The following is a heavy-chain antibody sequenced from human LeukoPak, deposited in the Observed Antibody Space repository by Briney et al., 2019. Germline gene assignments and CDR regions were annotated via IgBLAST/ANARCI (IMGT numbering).Heavy chain of an antibody. D-gene: IGHD5-24*01. Sequence: SQTLSLTCAISGDSVSVNSTAYNWIRQSPSRGLEWLGRTYYRSKWYNDYAVSVKSRIIINPDTSKNQLSLQLKSVTPEDTAVYYCARGGQGDGYSADEAFDFWGQGTMDTVSS. V-gene: IGHV6-1*01. CDR2: TYYRSKWYN. CDR3: ARGGQGDGYSADEAFDF. CDR1: GDSVSVNSTA. J-gene: IGHJ3*01.